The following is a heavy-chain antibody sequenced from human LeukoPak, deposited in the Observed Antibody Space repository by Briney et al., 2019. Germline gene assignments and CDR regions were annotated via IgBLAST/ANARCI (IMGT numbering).Heavy chain of an antibody. CDR2: ISGDSDTI. V-gene: IGHV3-48*04. CDR3: ARKRAIFGVVGDH. CDR1: GFTFSSYS. J-gene: IGHJ4*02. Sequence: GGSLRLSCAASGFTFSSYSMNWVRQAPGKGLEWVSYISGDSDTIHYTDSVKGRFTISREDTKNSLTLQMNSLRAEDTAVYYCARKRAIFGVVGDHWGQGILVTVSS. D-gene: IGHD3-3*01.